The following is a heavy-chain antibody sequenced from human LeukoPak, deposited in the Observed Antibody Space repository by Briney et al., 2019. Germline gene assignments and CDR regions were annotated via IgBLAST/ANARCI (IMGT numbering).Heavy chain of an antibody. V-gene: IGHV3-9*01. CDR1: GFTFDDYA. Sequence: HAGGSLRLSCAASGFTFDDYAMHWVRQAPGKGLEWVSGISWNSGSIGYADSVKGRFTISRDNAKNSLYLQMNSLRAEDTALYYCAKVDETYYYYGMDVWGQGTTVTVSS. CDR2: ISWNSGSI. J-gene: IGHJ6*02. CDR3: AKVDETYYYYGMDV.